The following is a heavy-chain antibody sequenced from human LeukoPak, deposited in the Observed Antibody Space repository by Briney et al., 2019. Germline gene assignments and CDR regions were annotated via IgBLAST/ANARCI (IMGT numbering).Heavy chain of an antibody. CDR2: IYFTGNA. CDR3: ARHPDTLIDALDI. D-gene: IGHD2-15*01. Sequence: SETLSLTCTVSGDSISDYYWVWSRQPPGKGLEWIGYIYFTGNAYYNPSLKSRVTFSLDTSKNQFSLKLTSVTAADTAVYYCARHPDTLIDALDIWGQGTMVTVSS. CDR1: GDSISDYY. J-gene: IGHJ3*02. V-gene: IGHV4-59*08.